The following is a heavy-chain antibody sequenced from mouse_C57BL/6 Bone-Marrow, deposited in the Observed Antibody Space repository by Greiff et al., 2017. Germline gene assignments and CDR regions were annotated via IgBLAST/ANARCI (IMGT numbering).Heavy chain of an antibody. CDR2: INPNNGGS. CDR1: GYTFTSYW. D-gene: IGHD1-1*01. V-gene: IGHV1-53*01. Sequence: VQLQQPGTELVKPGASVKLSCKASGYTFTSYWMHWVKQRPGQGLEWIGNINPNNGGSNYNEKFKNKATLTVDKSSSTTYMQLSSLTSEDSAVYFCARSGVYGSSLYWYFDVWGTGTTDTVSS. CDR3: ARSGVYGSSLYWYFDV. J-gene: IGHJ1*03.